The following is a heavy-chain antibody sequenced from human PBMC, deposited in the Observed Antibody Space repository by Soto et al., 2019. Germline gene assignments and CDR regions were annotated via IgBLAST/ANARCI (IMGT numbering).Heavy chain of an antibody. V-gene: IGHV1-69*01. Sequence: QVQLVQSGAEVKKPGSSVKVSCKASGGTFSSYAISWVRQAPGQGLEWMGGIIPIFGTANYAQKFQGRVTITADESTSTAYMELSSLRSEDTAVYYCARQFDSSGYYSPTTWFDPWGQGTLVTVSS. D-gene: IGHD3-22*01. CDR2: IIPIFGTA. J-gene: IGHJ5*02. CDR1: GGTFSSYA. CDR3: ARQFDSSGYYSPTTWFDP.